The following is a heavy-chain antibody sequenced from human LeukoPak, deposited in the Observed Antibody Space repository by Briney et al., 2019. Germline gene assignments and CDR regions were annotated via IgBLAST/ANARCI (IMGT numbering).Heavy chain of an antibody. Sequence: PSETLSLTCAVYGGSFSGYYWSWIRQPPGKGLEWIGEINHSGSTNYNPSLKSRVTISVDTSKNQFSLKLSSVTAADTAVYYCARLRVRGHYMDVWGKGTTVTISS. V-gene: IGHV4-34*01. J-gene: IGHJ6*03. CDR1: GGSFSGYY. D-gene: IGHD3-10*01. CDR2: INHSGST. CDR3: ARLRVRGHYMDV.